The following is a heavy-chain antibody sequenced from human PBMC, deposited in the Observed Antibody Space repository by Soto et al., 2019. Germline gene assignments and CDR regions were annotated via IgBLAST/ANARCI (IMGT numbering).Heavy chain of an antibody. Sequence: EVQLVESGGGLVRPGGSLRLSCVASGFTFNNAWMNWVRQAPGKGLEWVGRIRSKADGGTIDYAEPVKDRFTISRDDSKNTLHLQMNSLKAENTAVYYSTREPDYSNYFEYWGQGTLVTVSS. D-gene: IGHD4-4*01. CDR3: TREPDYSNYFEY. CDR1: GFTFNNAW. J-gene: IGHJ4*02. CDR2: IRSKADGGTI. V-gene: IGHV3-15*07.